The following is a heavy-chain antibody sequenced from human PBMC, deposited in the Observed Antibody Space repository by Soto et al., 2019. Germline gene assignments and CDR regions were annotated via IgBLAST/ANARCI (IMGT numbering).Heavy chain of an antibody. Sequence: ASVKVSCKASGYTFTGYYMHWVRQAPGQGLEWMGWINPNSGGTNYAQKFQGWVTMTRDTSISTAYMELSRLRSDDTAVYYCARDSEYIVVVPAAGYYGMDVWGQGTTVTSP. CDR1: GYTFTGYY. D-gene: IGHD2-2*01. CDR2: INPNSGGT. J-gene: IGHJ6*02. V-gene: IGHV1-2*04. CDR3: ARDSEYIVVVPAAGYYGMDV.